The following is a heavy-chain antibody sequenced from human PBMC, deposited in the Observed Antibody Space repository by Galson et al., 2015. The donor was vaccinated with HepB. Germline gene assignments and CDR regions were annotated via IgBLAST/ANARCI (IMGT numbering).Heavy chain of an antibody. CDR2: ISSSGSTI. V-gene: IGHV3-11*01. Sequence: SLRLSCAASGFTFSAYAMTWIRQAPGKGLEWVSYISSSGSTINCADSVKGRFTLSRDNAENSLYLQMNSLRAEDTAIYYCVRGLYSGRYLTFDHWGQGTLVTVSS. J-gene: IGHJ4*02. D-gene: IGHD1-26*01. CDR3: VRGLYSGRYLTFDH. CDR1: GFTFSAYA.